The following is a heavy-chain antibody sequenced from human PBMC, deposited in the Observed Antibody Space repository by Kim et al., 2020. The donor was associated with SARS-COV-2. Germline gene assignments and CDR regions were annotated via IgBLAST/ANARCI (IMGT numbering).Heavy chain of an antibody. D-gene: IGHD1-26*01. J-gene: IGHJ4*02. Sequence: TNHGPEAQGQGHMTTDTSTSTAYMELRSLRSDDTAVYYCARGGGSYLFDYWGQGTLVTVSS. CDR2: T. CDR3: ARGGGSYLFDY. V-gene: IGHV1-18*01.